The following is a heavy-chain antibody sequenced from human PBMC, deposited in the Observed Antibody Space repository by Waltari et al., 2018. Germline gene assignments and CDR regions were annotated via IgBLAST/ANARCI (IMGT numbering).Heavy chain of an antibody. D-gene: IGHD2-15*01. CDR1: GDSMSTTNW. CDR3: ARDRGRGLYLDT. J-gene: IGHJ4*02. Sequence: QLQLQQSGPRLVKPSGTLSLTCAVSGDSMSTTNWWSWVRQPPGKGLEGVGQGHVSGKVNYDPSLSWRFTMSRDPCTWQFSLRMTYATAADTALYCCARDRGRGLYLDTWGQGILVTVSP. CDR2: GHVSGKV. V-gene: IGHV4-4*01.